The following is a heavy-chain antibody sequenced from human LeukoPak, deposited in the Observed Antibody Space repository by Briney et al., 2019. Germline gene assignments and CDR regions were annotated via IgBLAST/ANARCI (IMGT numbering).Heavy chain of an antibody. Sequence: GGSLRLSCAASGFTFSSYGMHWVRQAPGKGLEWVAVISYDGSNKYYVDSVKGRFTISRDNSKNTLYLQMNSLRAEDTAVYYCANQVVAAAPAYWGQGTLVTVSS. CDR2: ISYDGSNK. V-gene: IGHV3-30*18. J-gene: IGHJ4*02. CDR3: ANQVVAAAPAY. CDR1: GFTFSSYG. D-gene: IGHD2-15*01.